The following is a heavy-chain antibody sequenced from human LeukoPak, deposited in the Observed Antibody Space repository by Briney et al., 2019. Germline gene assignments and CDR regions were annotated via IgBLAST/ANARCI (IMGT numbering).Heavy chain of an antibody. CDR1: GFTFSSYG. D-gene: IGHD3-10*01. CDR3: VGGSGNY. CDR2: ISYDGSNK. J-gene: IGHJ4*02. Sequence: GRSLRLSCAASGFTFSSYGMHWVRQAPGKGLEWVAVISYDGSNKYYADSVKGRFTISRDNSKNTLYLQMNSLRAEDTAVYYCVGGSGNYWGQGTLVTVSS. V-gene: IGHV3-30*03.